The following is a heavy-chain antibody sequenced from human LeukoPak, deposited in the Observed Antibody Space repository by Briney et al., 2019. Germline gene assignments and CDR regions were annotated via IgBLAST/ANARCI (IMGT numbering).Heavy chain of an antibody. J-gene: IGHJ4*02. Sequence: PGGSLRLSCAASGFTFSSYAMSWVRQAPGKGLEWVSAISGSGGSTYYADSVKGRFTISRDNSKNTLYLQMNSLRAEDTAVYYCARALDSSSWYLDYWGQGTLVTVSS. D-gene: IGHD6-13*01. V-gene: IGHV3-23*01. CDR3: ARALDSSSWYLDY. CDR2: ISGSGGST. CDR1: GFTFSSYA.